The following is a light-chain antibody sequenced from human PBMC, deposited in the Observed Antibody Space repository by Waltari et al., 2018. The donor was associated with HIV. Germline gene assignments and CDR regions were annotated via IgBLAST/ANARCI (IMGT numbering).Light chain of an antibody. Sequence: QSVLTQPPSASGTPGQRVSISCSGGTSNIGSYSVYWFQQFPGTAPKLLIRRDSERPSGVPARFAGSKSGTSASLAISGLRSEDEADYFCAVWYDNLHGGLFGGGTKLTVL. CDR1: TSNIGSYS. V-gene: IGLV1-47*01. CDR2: RDS. J-gene: IGLJ3*02. CDR3: AVWYDNLHGGL.